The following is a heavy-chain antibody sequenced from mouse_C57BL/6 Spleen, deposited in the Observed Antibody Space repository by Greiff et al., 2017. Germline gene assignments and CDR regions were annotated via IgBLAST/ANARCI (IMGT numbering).Heavy chain of an antibody. D-gene: IGHD1-1*01. CDR2: ISYDGSN. CDR3: ARVGITTVVAKGYFDY. J-gene: IGHJ2*01. Sequence: ESGPGLVKPSQSLSLTCSVTGYSITSGYYWNWIRQFPGNKLEWMGYISYDGSNNYNPSLKNRISITRDTSKNQFFLKLNSVTTEDTATYYCARVGITTVVAKGYFDYWGQGTTLTVSS. V-gene: IGHV3-6*01. CDR1: GYSITSGYY.